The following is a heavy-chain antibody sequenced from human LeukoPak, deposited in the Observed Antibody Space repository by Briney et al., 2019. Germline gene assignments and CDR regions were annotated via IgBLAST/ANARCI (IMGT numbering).Heavy chain of an antibody. CDR2: IHHSGST. Sequence: SETLSLTCAVYGGSFSGYYWSWIRQPPGKGLEWIGEIHHSGSTNYNPSLKSRVTISVDTSKNQFSLKLSSVTAADTAVYYCARMGIAARGFDYWGQGTLVTVSS. J-gene: IGHJ4*02. CDR3: ARMGIAARGFDY. CDR1: GGSFSGYY. D-gene: IGHD6-6*01. V-gene: IGHV4-34*01.